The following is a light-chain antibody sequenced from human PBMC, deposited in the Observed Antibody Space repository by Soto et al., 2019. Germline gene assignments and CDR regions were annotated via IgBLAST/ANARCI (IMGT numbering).Light chain of an antibody. CDR1: QSVSSN. Sequence: EIVMTQSPATLSVSPGERATLSCRASQSVSSNLAWYQQKPGQAPRLLVYGASTRPTGIPTRFSGSGSGTDFTLTISGREPEDFAVYYCQQRSNGTPLTFGQGTRLEI. J-gene: IGKJ5*01. V-gene: IGKV3-15*01. CDR2: GAS. CDR3: QQRSNGTPLT.